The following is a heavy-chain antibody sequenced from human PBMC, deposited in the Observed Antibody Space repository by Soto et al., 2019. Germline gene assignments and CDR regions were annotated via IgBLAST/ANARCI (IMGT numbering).Heavy chain of an antibody. CDR2: ISAHNGNT. Sequence: QVHLVQSGAEVKKPGASVKVSCKASGYTFTSYGITWVRQAPGQGLEWMGWISAHNGNTDYAQKLQGRVIVTRDTSPSTAYMELRSLISDDTALYYCARGRYGAYWGQGALVTVSS. V-gene: IGHV1-18*01. CDR3: ARGRYGAY. J-gene: IGHJ4*02. D-gene: IGHD3-10*01. CDR1: GYTFTSYG.